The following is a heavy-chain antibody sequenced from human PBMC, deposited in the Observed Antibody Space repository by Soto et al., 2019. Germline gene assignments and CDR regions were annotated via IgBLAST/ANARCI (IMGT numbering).Heavy chain of an antibody. CDR1: GYSISSGNY. CDR2: IYQSGST. Sequence: SETLSLTCLVSGYSISSGNYWGWIRQPPGKGLEWIGSIYQSGSTYYNPSLRSRATISVDTSKNQFSLKLSSVTAEDTAVYYCARDNIVVVPAAEYYYYYGMDVWGQGTTVTVSS. V-gene: IGHV4-38-2*02. J-gene: IGHJ6*02. CDR3: ARDNIVVVPAAEYYYYYGMDV. D-gene: IGHD2-2*01.